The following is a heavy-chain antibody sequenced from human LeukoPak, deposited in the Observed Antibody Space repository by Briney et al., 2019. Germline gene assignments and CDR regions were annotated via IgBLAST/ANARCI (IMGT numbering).Heavy chain of an antibody. D-gene: IGHD6-13*01. Sequence: GGSLRLSCAASGFTFSNAWMSWVRQAPGKGLEWVSYISSSGSTIYYADSVKGRFTISRDNAKNSLYLQMNSLRAEDTAVYYCARDLDSSSWYGAFSYDTKLKYFQHWGQGTLVTVSS. CDR3: ARDLDSSSWYGAFSYDTKLKYFQH. V-gene: IGHV3-11*04. J-gene: IGHJ1*01. CDR1: GFTFSNAW. CDR2: ISSSGSTI.